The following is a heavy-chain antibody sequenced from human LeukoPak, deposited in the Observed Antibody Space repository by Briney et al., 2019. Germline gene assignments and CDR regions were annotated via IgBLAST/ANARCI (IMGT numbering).Heavy chain of an antibody. D-gene: IGHD3-10*01. CDR2: IKSEAYGATA. V-gene: IGHV3-49*04. Sequence: GGSLRLSCTASGFNFGDYALSWVRQAPGKGLEWIGYIKSEAYGATAEYATFVKGRFTISRDDSKSIMYLQMDSLKTEDTAVYYYSREDYYYGSLTHRASDHWGQGTLLTVSS. J-gene: IGHJ5*02. CDR3: SREDYYYGSLTHRASDH. CDR1: GFNFGDYA.